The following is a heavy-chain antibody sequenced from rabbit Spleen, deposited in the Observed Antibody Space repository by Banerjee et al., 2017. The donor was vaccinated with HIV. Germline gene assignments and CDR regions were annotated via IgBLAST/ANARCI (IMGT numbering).Heavy chain of an antibody. CDR2: IVAGSSGST. J-gene: IGHJ4*01. Sequence: QEQLVESGGGLVRPEGSLKLSCTASGFSFSSSYDMCWVRQAPGKGLECIACIVAGSSGSTYYASWAKGRFTISKTSSTTVTLQMTSLTAADTATYFCARGSAAMTMVITGFYFNLWGPGTLVTVS. D-gene: IGHD2-1*01. CDR1: GFSFSSSYD. V-gene: IGHV1S45*01. CDR3: ARGSAAMTMVITGFYFNL.